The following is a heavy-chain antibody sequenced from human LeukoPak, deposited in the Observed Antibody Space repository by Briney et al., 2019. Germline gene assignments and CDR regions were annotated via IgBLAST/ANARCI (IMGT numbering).Heavy chain of an antibody. V-gene: IGHV1-69*04. Sequence: SVKASCKASGGTFSSYAISWVRQAPGQGLEWMGRIIPILGIANYAQKFQGRVTITADKSTSTAYLELSSLRSEDTAVYYCARSPMVRGVIDYWGQGTLVTVSS. J-gene: IGHJ4*02. D-gene: IGHD3-10*01. CDR1: GGTFSSYA. CDR3: ARSPMVRGVIDY. CDR2: IIPILGIA.